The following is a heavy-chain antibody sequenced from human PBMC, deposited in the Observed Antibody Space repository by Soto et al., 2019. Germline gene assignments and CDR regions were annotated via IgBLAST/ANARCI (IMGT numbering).Heavy chain of an antibody. D-gene: IGHD2-21*02. Sequence: GESLKISCKGSGYRFTSHWIGWVRQMPGKGLEWMGIIYPSDSDTRYSPSFRGQVTISADKSISTAYLQWSSLKASDTAMYYCARAACSGDCYSPEYFQYWGQGTRVTVSS. CDR3: ARAACSGDCYSPEYFQY. V-gene: IGHV5-51*01. CDR1: GYRFTSHW. CDR2: IYPSDSDT. J-gene: IGHJ1*01.